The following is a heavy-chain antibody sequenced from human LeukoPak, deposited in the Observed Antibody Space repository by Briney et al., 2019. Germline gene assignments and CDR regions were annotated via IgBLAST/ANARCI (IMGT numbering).Heavy chain of an antibody. CDR2: LNPNSGNA. J-gene: IGHJ5*02. V-gene: IGHV1-8*03. CDR3: ARRKFLGWFDP. Sequence: ASVKVSCKASGFIFTTYDIGWVRQATGQGLEWMGWLNPNSGNAGYAQKFQGRVTISRNTSISTAYMELSSLRSDDTAIYYCARRKFLGWFDPWGQGTLVTVSS. D-gene: IGHD7-27*01. CDR1: GFIFTTYD.